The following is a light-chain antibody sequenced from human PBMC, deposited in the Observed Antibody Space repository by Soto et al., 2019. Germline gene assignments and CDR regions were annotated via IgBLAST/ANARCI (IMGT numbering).Light chain of an antibody. V-gene: IGLV2-14*01. CDR1: SSDVGGYNY. CDR3: SSYTSSSTWV. CDR2: EVN. J-gene: IGLJ3*02. Sequence: QAVVTQPASVSGSPGQSITISCTGTSSDVGGYNYVSWYQQHPGKAPKLMIYEVNNRPSGVSNRFSGSKSGYTASLTISGLQAEDEADYYCSSYTSSSTWVFGGGTKVTVL.